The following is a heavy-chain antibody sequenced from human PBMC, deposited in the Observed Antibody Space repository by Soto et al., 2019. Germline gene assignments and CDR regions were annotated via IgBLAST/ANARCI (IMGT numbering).Heavy chain of an antibody. CDR1: GGSISDTNYY. Sequence: QLQLQESGPRLVKASETLSLTCTVSGGSISDTNYYWVWIRQPPGKGLEGIGSIHYSGTTHYNPSLASRITISVDSPKNQFSLQLDSVTAADTSVYDCASQVTQRRTGQQYYFDYWGQGAPVTVSS. CDR2: IHYSGTT. J-gene: IGHJ4*02. D-gene: IGHD3-9*01. CDR3: ASQVTQRRTGQQYYFDY. V-gene: IGHV4-39*01.